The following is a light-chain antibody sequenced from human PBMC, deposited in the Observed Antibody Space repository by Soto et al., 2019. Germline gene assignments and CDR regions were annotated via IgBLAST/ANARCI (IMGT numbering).Light chain of an antibody. V-gene: IGKV3-20*01. CDR2: GAS. Sequence: ETMLNQSPATLSLSPEERTTRSCRASQSVSSSYLAWYQLKPGQAPRLLIYGASSRATGIPDRFSGSGSGTDFTLTFSRLEPEDFAVYYCQQYGRSPRTFGQGTKVDIK. CDR1: QSVSSSY. CDR3: QQYGRSPRT. J-gene: IGKJ1*01.